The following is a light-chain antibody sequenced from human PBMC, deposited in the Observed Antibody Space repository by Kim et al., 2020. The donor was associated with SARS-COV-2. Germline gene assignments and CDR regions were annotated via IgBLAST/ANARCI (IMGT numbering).Light chain of an antibody. CDR3: QQYNDWPYT. J-gene: IGKJ2*01. Sequence: SVSPGERATLSCRASQSVSTNLAWYQQKPGQAPRLLISGASTRATGIAARFSGSGSGTEFTLTISSLQSEDFAVYYCQQYNDWPYTFGQGTKLEI. CDR1: QSVSTN. V-gene: IGKV3-15*01. CDR2: GAS.